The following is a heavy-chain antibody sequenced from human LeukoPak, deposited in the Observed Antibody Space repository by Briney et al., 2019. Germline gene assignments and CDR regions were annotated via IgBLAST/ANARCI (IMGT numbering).Heavy chain of an antibody. Sequence: ASVKVSRKASGYTFTGYYMHWVRQAPGQGLEWMGWINPNSGGTNYAQKFQGRVTMTRDTSISTAYMELSRLRSDDTAVYYCARDLNDYVWGSYRNNWFDPWGQGTLVTVSS. CDR3: ARDLNDYVWGSYRNNWFDP. D-gene: IGHD3-16*02. V-gene: IGHV1-2*02. CDR1: GYTFTGYY. CDR2: INPNSGGT. J-gene: IGHJ5*02.